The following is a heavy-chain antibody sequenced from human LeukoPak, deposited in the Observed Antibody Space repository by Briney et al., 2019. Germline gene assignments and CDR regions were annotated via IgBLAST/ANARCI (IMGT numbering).Heavy chain of an antibody. Sequence: TLSLTCTVSGGSISSGGYYWSWIRQPAGKGLEWIGRIYTSGNTNYNPSLKSPVTRAVDTSKNQLSLKLSSVPAEDTAVYSCARGCSGGSCSSGYGMDVWGQGTTVTVSS. CDR1: GGSISSGGYY. CDR3: ARGCSGGSCSSGYGMDV. J-gene: IGHJ6*02. V-gene: IGHV4-61*02. D-gene: IGHD2-15*01. CDR2: IYTSGNT.